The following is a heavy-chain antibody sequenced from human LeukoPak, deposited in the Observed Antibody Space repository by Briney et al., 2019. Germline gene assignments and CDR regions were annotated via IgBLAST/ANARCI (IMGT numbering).Heavy chain of an antibody. D-gene: IGHD2-15*01. CDR2: ASTSSTYI. Sequence: GGSLRLSCAASGFSFSSYSMNWVRQAPGKGLEWVSSASTSSTYIYYADSMKGRVTISRDNAKNSLYLQMNSLRAEDTAVYYCARDRSWDSGGPFDYWGQGTLVTVSS. CDR3: ARDRSWDSGGPFDY. CDR1: GFSFSSYS. J-gene: IGHJ4*02. V-gene: IGHV3-21*01.